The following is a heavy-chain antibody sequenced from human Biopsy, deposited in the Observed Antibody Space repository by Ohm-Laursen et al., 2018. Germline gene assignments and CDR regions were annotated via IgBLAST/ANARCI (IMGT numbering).Heavy chain of an antibody. CDR3: ARDSGILNYGNFKYYHYYGMDV. Sequence: SDTLSLTCAVSGDSVTKYYWSWIRRPPGKGLEWIGHIYYSVVTNYNPSLQSRVSISVDTSRNQVSLTLSSVTAADTAVYYCARDSGILNYGNFKYYHYYGMDVWGQGTKVTVSS. V-gene: IGHV4-59*02. J-gene: IGHJ6*02. CDR2: IYYSVVT. CDR1: GDSVTKYY. D-gene: IGHD4-11*01.